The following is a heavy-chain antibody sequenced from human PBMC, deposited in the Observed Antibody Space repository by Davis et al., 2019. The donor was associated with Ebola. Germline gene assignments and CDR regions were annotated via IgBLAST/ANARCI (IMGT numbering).Heavy chain of an antibody. J-gene: IGHJ5*02. CDR3: ARVRYSSSWNWFDP. D-gene: IGHD6-13*01. V-gene: IGHV1-69*04. Sequence: AASVKVSCKASGGTFSSYAISWVRQAPGQGLEWMGRIIPILGIANYAQKFQGRVTITADKSTSTAYMELSSLRSEDMAVYYCARVRYSSSWNWFDPWGQGTLVTVSS. CDR1: GGTFSSYA. CDR2: IIPILGIA.